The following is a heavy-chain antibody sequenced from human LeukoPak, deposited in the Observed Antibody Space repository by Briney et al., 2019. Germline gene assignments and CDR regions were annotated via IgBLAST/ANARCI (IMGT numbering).Heavy chain of an antibody. V-gene: IGHV3-23*03. Sequence: GGSLRLSCATSGFTFSSYAMNWVRQAPGKGLEWVSIIYSGGSTFYADSVKGRFAISRDNSKNTLYLQMNNLRAEDTAVYYCARDPAAAGTVDWGQGTLVTVSS. D-gene: IGHD6-13*01. CDR1: GFTFSSYA. CDR2: IYSGGST. J-gene: IGHJ4*02. CDR3: ARDPAAAGTVD.